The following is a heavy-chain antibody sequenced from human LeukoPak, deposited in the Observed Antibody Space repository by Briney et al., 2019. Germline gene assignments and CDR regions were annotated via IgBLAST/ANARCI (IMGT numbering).Heavy chain of an antibody. D-gene: IGHD3-22*01. V-gene: IGHV3-23*01. J-gene: IGHJ4*02. CDR3: AKDRLKTFYYDSSPSFDY. Sequence: GGSLRLSCAASGFTFSSYAMSWVRQAPGKGLQWVSAISGSGGSTYYADSVKGRFTISRDNSKNTLHLQMNSLRAGDTAVYYCAKDRLKTFYYDSSPSFDYWGQGTLVTVSS. CDR1: GFTFSSYA. CDR2: ISGSGGST.